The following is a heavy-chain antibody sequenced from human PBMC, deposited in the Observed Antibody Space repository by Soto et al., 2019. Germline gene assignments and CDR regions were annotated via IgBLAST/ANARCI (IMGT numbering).Heavy chain of an antibody. CDR3: AREGIVVVPAAMPDAFDI. D-gene: IGHD2-2*01. CDR2: IYYSGST. V-gene: IGHV4-31*03. Sequence: SETLSLTCTVSGGSISSGGYYWSWIRQHPGKGLEWIGYIYYSGSTYYNPSLKSRVTISVDTSKNQFSLKLSSVTAADTAVYYCAREGIVVVPAAMPDAFDIWGQGTMVT. J-gene: IGHJ3*02. CDR1: GGSISSGGYY.